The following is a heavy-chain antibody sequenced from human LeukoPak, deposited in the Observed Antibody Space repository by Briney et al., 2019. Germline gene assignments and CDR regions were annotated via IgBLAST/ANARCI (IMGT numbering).Heavy chain of an antibody. D-gene: IGHD3-22*01. CDR1: GFTFSSYA. J-gene: IGHJ4*02. CDR2: ISDSGGGT. V-gene: IGHV3-23*01. Sequence: GGSLRLSCAASGFTFSSYAMSWVRQAPGKGLEWVSIISDSGGGTYYADSVKGRFTISRDNSKNTLYLQMNSLRDEDTAVYYCAKHRFESGGYHSTDWGQGTLVTVSS. CDR3: AKHRFESGGYHSTD.